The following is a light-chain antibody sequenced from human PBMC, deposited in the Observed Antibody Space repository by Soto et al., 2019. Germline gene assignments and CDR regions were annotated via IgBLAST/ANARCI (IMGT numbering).Light chain of an antibody. Sequence: QSALTQPASVSGSPGQSITISCAGTSSDIGAYNYVPWYQQHPGKAPKLMIYDVSNRPSGISNRFSGSKSGNTASLTISGLQVEDEADYYCISLTSSPSYVFGTGTKVTVL. V-gene: IGLV2-14*03. J-gene: IGLJ1*01. CDR2: DVS. CDR1: SSDIGAYNY. CDR3: ISLTSSPSYV.